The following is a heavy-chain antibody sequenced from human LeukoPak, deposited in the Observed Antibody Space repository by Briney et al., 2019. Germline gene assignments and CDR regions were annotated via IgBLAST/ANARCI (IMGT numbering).Heavy chain of an antibody. CDR2: ISSTGGTT. V-gene: IGHV3-23*01. CDR1: GFTFSDYG. Sequence: GGSLRLSCAASGFTFSDYGMSWVRQAPGKGLEWISSISSTGGTTYYADSVKGRFTISRDNSKNTLFLQVNSLRAEDTAIYYCAKNGDRGAYCSGGSCYPYYYYYMDVWGKGTTVTISS. J-gene: IGHJ6*03. D-gene: IGHD2-15*01. CDR3: AKNGDRGAYCSGGSCYPYYYYYMDV.